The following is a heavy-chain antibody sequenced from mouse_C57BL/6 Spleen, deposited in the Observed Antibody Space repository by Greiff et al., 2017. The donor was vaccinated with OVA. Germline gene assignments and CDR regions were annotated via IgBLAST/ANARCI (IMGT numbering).Heavy chain of an antibody. V-gene: IGHV1-26*01. CDR1: GYTFTDYY. Sequence: EVQLQQSGPELVKPGASVKISCKASGYTFTDYYMNWVKQSHGKSLEWIGDINPNNGGTRYNQKFKGKATLTVDKSSSTAYMELRSLTSEDSAVYYCATWAEGFAYWGQGTLVTVSA. D-gene: IGHD4-1*01. CDR2: INPNNGGT. CDR3: ATWAEGFAY. J-gene: IGHJ3*01.